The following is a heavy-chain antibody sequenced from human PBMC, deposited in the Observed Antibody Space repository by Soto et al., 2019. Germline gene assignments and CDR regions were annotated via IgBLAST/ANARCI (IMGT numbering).Heavy chain of an antibody. CDR2: IYYSGST. CDR1: DGSISTYD. J-gene: IGHJ6*02. CDR3: ARYNWNYVENYYGMDV. V-gene: IGHV4-30-4*01. Sequence: PSETLSLTCTVSDGSISTYDWSWIRQPPGKGLEWIGYIYYSGSTYYNPSLKSRVTISVDTSKNQFSLKLSSVTAADTAVYYCARYNWNYVENYYGMDVWGQGTTVTVSS. D-gene: IGHD1-1*01.